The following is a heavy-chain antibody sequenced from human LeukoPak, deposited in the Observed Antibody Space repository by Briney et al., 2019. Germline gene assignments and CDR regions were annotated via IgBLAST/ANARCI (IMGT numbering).Heavy chain of an antibody. Sequence: ASVKVSCKASGYTFTSYGISWVRQAPGQGLEWMGWISAYNGNTNYAQKLQGRVTMTTDTSTSTAYMELRSLRSDDTAVYYCARAPDDFWSGYFDYWGQGTLVTVSS. J-gene: IGHJ4*02. CDR1: GYTFTSYG. CDR3: ARAPDDFWSGYFDY. V-gene: IGHV1-18*01. CDR2: ISAYNGNT. D-gene: IGHD3-3*01.